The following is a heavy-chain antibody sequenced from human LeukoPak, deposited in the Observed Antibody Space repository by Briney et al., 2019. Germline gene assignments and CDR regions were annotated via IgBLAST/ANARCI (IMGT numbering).Heavy chain of an antibody. V-gene: IGHV1-69*13. CDR2: IIPIFGTA. Sequence: SVKVSCKASGGTFSSYAISWVRQAPGQGLEWMGGIIPIFGTANYAQKFQGRVTITADESTSTAYMELSSLRSEDTAVYYCARASYDFWSGYYPGRYYYGMDVWGQGTTVTVSS. CDR3: ARASYDFWSGYYPGRYYYGMDV. CDR1: GGTFSSYA. J-gene: IGHJ6*02. D-gene: IGHD3-3*01.